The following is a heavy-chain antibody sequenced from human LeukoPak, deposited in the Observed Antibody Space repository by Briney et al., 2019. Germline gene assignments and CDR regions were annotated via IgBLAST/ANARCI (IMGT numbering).Heavy chain of an antibody. CDR1: GFTFSSYS. Sequence: GGSLRLSCAASGFTFSSYSMNWVRQAPGKGLEWVSGINWNGGSTGYADSVKGRFTISRDNAKNSLYLQMNSLRAEDTALYYCARVRGRDYYYYYGMDVWGQGTTVTVSS. D-gene: IGHD2-15*01. V-gene: IGHV3-20*04. CDR3: ARVRGRDYYYYYGMDV. J-gene: IGHJ6*02. CDR2: INWNGGST.